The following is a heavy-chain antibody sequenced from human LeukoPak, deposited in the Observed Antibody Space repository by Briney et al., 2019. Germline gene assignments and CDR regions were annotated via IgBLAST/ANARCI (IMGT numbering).Heavy chain of an antibody. CDR1: GFTFSSYG. CDR2: INHSGST. V-gene: IGHV4-34*01. Sequence: GTLRLSCAASGFTFSSYGMSWVRQAPGKGLEWIGEINHSGSTNYNPSLKSRVTISVDTSKNQFSLKLSSVTAADTAVYYCARGRHRGWGFDPWGQGTLVTVSS. J-gene: IGHJ5*02. CDR3: ARGRHRGWGFDP. D-gene: IGHD3-10*01.